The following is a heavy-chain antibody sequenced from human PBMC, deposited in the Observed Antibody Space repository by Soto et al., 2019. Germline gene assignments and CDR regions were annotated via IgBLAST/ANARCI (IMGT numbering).Heavy chain of an antibody. CDR2: IWYDGSNK. Sequence: QPGGSLRLSCAASGFTFSSYGMHWVRQAPGKGLEWVAVIWYDGSNKYYADSVKGRFTISRDNSKNTLYLQMNSLRAEDTAVYYCAGAAAHRYYYGVDVWGQGTTVTVSS. V-gene: IGHV3-33*01. CDR1: GFTFSSYG. CDR3: AGAAAHRYYYGVDV. J-gene: IGHJ6*02. D-gene: IGHD2-2*01.